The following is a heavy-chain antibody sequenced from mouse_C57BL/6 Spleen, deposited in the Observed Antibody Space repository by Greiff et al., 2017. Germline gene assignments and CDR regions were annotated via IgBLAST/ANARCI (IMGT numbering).Heavy chain of an antibody. D-gene: IGHD4-1*01. CDR1: GFSFNTYA. V-gene: IGHV10-1*01. J-gene: IGHJ4*01. CDR2: IRSKSNNYAT. CDR3: VRHLTGTGAMDY. Sequence: GGGLVQPKGSLKLSCAASGFSFNTYAMNWVRQAPGKGLEWVARIRSKSNNYATYYADSVKDRFTISRDDSESMLYLQMNNLKTEDTAMYXCVRHLTGTGAMDYWGQGTSVTVSS.